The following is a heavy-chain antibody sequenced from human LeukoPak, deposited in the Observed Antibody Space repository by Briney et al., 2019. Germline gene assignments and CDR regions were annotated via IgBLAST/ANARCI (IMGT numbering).Heavy chain of an antibody. CDR2: IYTSGST. J-gene: IGHJ4*02. Sequence: SQTLSLTCTVSGGSISSGSYYWSWIRQPAGKGLEWIGRIYTSGSTDYNPSLKSRVTISVDTSKNQFSLKLSSVTAADTAVYYCARSMVGGGYPDYWGQGTLVTVSS. CDR3: ARSMVGGGYPDY. D-gene: IGHD3-10*01. CDR1: GGSISSGSYY. V-gene: IGHV4-61*02.